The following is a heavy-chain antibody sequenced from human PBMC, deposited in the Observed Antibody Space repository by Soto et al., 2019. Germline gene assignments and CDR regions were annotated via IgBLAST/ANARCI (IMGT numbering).Heavy chain of an antibody. D-gene: IGHD1-26*01. CDR3: AKHRLSGTYDFDL. CDR1: GLTFSDSA. V-gene: IGHV3-73*01. CDR2: IRSKTNNYAT. J-gene: IGHJ4*02. Sequence: GGSLRLSCAASGLTFSDSAIHWVRQASGKGLEWVGRIRSKTNNYATTYAASVKGRFTISRDNSKNTLYLQMNSLRADDTAIYYCAKHRLSGTYDFDLWGQGTLVTVS.